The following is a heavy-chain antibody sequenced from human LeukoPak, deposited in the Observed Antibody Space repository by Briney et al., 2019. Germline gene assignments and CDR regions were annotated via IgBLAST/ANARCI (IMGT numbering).Heavy chain of an antibody. CDR2: IKQDGSEK. Sequence: GGSLRLSCAASGFTFSSSWMSWARQAPGKGLECVANIKQDGSEKYYVDSVKGRFTISRDNAKNSLYLQMNSLRAEDTAVYYCARIYLKMASASWGQGTLVTVSS. D-gene: IGHD2-8*01. CDR1: GFTFSSSW. V-gene: IGHV3-7*01. J-gene: IGHJ5*02. CDR3: ARIYLKMASAS.